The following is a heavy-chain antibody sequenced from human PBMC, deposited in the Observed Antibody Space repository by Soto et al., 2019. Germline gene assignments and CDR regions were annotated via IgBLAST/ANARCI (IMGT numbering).Heavy chain of an antibody. D-gene: IGHD3-10*01. CDR2: IYYSGST. J-gene: IGHJ5*02. Sequence: PSETRSRTCTVSVGSISSGVYHGMWIRQHPGKVLEWIGYIYYSGSTYYNPSLKSRVTISVDTSKNQFSLKLSSVTAADTAVYYCARGKNWFDPWGQGTLVTVSS. CDR1: VGSISSGVYH. CDR3: ARGKNWFDP. V-gene: IGHV4-31*03.